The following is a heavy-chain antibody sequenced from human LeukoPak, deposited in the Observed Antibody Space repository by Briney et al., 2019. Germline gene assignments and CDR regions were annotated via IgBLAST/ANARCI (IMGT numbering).Heavy chain of an antibody. CDR1: GGSISSYY. CDR2: IYYSGST. V-gene: IGHV4-59*01. D-gene: IGHD3-22*01. CDR3: ARWYHDSSGYRYFDY. Sequence: SETLSLTCTVSGGSISSYYWSWIRQPPGKGLEWIGYIYYSGSTNYNPSLKSRVTISVDTSKSQFSLKLSSVTAADTAVYYCARWYHDSSGYRYFDYWGQGTLVTVSS. J-gene: IGHJ4*02.